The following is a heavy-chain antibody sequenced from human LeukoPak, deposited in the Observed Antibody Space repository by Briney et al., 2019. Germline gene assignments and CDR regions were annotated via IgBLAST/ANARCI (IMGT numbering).Heavy chain of an antibody. D-gene: IGHD2-15*01. Sequence: GESLKISCKGSGYSINNYWIGWVRQMPGKGLERMGIIYPGDSDIRYSPSFQGQVTISADKSISTAYLQWSSLKASDTAMYYCARQEYCSGGSCYTWFDPWGQGTLVTVSS. J-gene: IGHJ5*02. CDR3: ARQEYCSGGSCYTWFDP. CDR1: GYSINNYW. CDR2: IYPGDSDI. V-gene: IGHV5-51*01.